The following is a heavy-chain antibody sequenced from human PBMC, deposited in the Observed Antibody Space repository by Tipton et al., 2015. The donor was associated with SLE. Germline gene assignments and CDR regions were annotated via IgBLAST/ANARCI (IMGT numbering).Heavy chain of an antibody. J-gene: IGHJ3*01. D-gene: IGHD2-2*01. CDR1: GASMSGDY. CDR3: ARHMSVTYANFDV. Sequence: TLSLTCTVSGASMSGDYRSWIRQPPGGGLEWIGYVFYSGSTRYNPSLQSRVSFSIDTSKSQFSLRLSSVTAADTAVYYCARHMSVTYANFDVWGQGTVVTVSS. V-gene: IGHV4-59*08. CDR2: VFYSGST.